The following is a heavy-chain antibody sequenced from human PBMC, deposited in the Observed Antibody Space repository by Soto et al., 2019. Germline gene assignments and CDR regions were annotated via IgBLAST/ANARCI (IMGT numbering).Heavy chain of an antibody. CDR1: GFTFSSYA. V-gene: IGHV3-23*01. CDR2: ISGSGGST. CDR3: AKDLSSGWYFDY. J-gene: IGHJ4*02. Sequence: GGSLRLSCAASGFTFSSYAMSWVRQAPGKGLEWVSAISGSGGSTYYADSVKGRFTISRDNSKNTLYLQMSSLRAEDTAVYYCAKDLSSGWYFDYWGQGTLVTVSS. D-gene: IGHD6-19*01.